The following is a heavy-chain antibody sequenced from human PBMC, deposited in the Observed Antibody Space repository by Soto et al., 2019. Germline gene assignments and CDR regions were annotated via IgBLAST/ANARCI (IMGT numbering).Heavy chain of an antibody. Sequence: ASVKVSCKASGYTFTSYDISWVRQATGQGLEWMGWMNPNSGNTGYAQKFQGRVTMTRNTSISTAYMELSSLRSEDTAVYYCARRGSGYDWGYYYYYYGMDVWGQGTTVTVSS. D-gene: IGHD5-12*01. CDR2: MNPNSGNT. CDR1: GYTFTSYD. CDR3: ARRGSGYDWGYYYYYYGMDV. J-gene: IGHJ6*02. V-gene: IGHV1-8*01.